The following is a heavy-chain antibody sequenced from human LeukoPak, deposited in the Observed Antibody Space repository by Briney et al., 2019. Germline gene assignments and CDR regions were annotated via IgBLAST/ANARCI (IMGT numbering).Heavy chain of an antibody. CDR1: GYTFTGYY. Sequence: PGASVKASCKASGYTFTGYYMHWVRQAPGQGLEWMGWINPNSGGTKYAQKFQGRVTMTSDASISTAYMELSSLRSDDTAVYYCASRPDQHLLYYFDYWGQGALVTVSS. J-gene: IGHJ4*02. CDR2: INPNSGGT. CDR3: ASRPDQHLLYYFDY. V-gene: IGHV1-2*02. D-gene: IGHD2-15*01.